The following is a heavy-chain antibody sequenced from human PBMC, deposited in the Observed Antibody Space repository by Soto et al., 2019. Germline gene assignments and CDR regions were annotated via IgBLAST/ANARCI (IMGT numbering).Heavy chain of an antibody. D-gene: IGHD6-19*01. CDR3: ARSPSSGWYYFDY. CDR1: EFTFSNYW. J-gene: IGHJ4*02. CDR2: INSDGSST. Sequence: GGSLRLSCAASEFTFSNYWMYWVRQAPGKGLVWVSRINSDGSSTSYADSVKGRFTISRDNAKNTLYLQMNSLRAEDTAVYYCARSPSSGWYYFDYWGQGTLVTVSS. V-gene: IGHV3-74*01.